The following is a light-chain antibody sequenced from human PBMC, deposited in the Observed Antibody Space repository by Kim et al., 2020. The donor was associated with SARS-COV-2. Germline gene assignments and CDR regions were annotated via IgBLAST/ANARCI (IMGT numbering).Light chain of an antibody. CDR3: QNINTFPRT. J-gene: IGKJ1*01. Sequence: ASVRDKVTVTCRASESISNALACDQQRPERAPTLLFYGAYTVRSGVPSRFSGSGSLTEFTLSLSGLQPEDIATYSCQNINTFPRTFGEGTKVDSK. V-gene: IGKV1-9*01. CDR1: ESISNA. CDR2: GAY.